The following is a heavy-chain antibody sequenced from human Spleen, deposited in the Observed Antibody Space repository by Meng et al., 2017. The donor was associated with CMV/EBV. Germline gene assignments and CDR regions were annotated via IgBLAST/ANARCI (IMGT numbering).Heavy chain of an antibody. CDR2: INPSSGGT. J-gene: IGHJ6*02. CDR3: ARKLCSSTSCYGMDV. Sequence: ASVQVSCKASAGTFTGYYMDWVRQAPGQGLEWMGWINPSSGGTNYAQKFQGRVTMTRDTSISTAYMELSRLRSDDTAVYYCARKLCSSTSCYGMDVWGQGTTVTVSS. D-gene: IGHD2-2*01. V-gene: IGHV1-2*02. CDR1: AGTFTGYY.